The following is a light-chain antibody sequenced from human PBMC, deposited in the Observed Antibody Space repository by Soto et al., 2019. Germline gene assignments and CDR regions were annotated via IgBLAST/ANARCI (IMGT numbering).Light chain of an antibody. CDR1: QGISKS. Sequence: DIQMTQSQSSLSSSVGDRVTITFRASQGISKSLAWYQQKPGEVPKLLMYAASTLQSGVPSRFSGSGSGTDFTLTITSLQPEDVATYYCLQCDSVPLNCGGGTKGDIK. CDR3: LQCDSVPLN. V-gene: IGKV1-27*01. J-gene: IGKJ4*01. CDR2: AAS.